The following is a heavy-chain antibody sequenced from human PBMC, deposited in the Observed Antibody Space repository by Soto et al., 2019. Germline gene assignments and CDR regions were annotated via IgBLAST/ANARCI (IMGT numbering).Heavy chain of an antibody. CDR1: CGSISSGDYY. Sequence: PSETLSLTCTVSCGSISSGDYYWSWIRQPPGKGLEWIGYIYYSGSTYYNPSLKSRVTISVDTSKNQFSLKLSSVTAADTAVYYCARVPLSSSPLRDYYYYYGMDVWGQGTTVTVS. J-gene: IGHJ6*02. V-gene: IGHV4-30-4*01. CDR3: ARVPLSSSPLRDYYYYYGMDV. D-gene: IGHD6-13*01. CDR2: IYYSGST.